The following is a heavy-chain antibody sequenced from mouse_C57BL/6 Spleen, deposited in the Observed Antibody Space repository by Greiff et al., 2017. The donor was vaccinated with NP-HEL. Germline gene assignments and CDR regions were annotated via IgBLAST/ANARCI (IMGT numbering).Heavy chain of an antibody. V-gene: IGHV1-82*01. CDR3: ASSSSFAY. Sequence: VQLQQSGPELVKPGASVKISCKASGYAFSSSWMNWVKQRPGKGLEWIGRIYPGDGDTNYNGKFKGKATLTADKSSSTAYMQLISLTSEDSAVYFCASSSSFAYWGQGTLVTVSA. D-gene: IGHD1-1*01. CDR1: GYAFSSSW. CDR2: IYPGDGDT. J-gene: IGHJ3*01.